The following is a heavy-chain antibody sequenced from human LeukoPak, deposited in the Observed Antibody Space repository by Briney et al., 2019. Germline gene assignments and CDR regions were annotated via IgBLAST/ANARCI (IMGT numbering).Heavy chain of an antibody. D-gene: IGHD4-17*01. CDR1: GGSISSYY. CDR2: IYYSGST. V-gene: IGHV4-59*01. J-gene: IGHJ4*02. CDR3: ARFPGDYYGLDY. Sequence: SETLSLTCTVSGGSISSYYWSWIRQPPGKGLEWIGYIYYSGSTNYNPSLKSRVTISVDTSKNQFSLKLSSVTAADTAVYYCARFPGDYYGLDYWGQGTLVTVSS.